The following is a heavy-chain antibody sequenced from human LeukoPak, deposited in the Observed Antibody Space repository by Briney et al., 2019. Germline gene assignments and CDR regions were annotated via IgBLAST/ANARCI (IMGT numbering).Heavy chain of an antibody. J-gene: IGHJ4*02. V-gene: IGHV3-23*01. CDR2: ISGSGGSI. Sequence: PGGSLRLSCAASGFTFSSYAMSWVRQAPGKGLEWVSAISGSGGSIYYADSVKGRFTISRDNSKNTLYLQMNSLRAEDTAVYYCAKDRSALRYFDWLFHFDYWGQGTLVTVSS. CDR3: AKDRSALRYFDWLFHFDY. CDR1: GFTFSSYA. D-gene: IGHD3-9*01.